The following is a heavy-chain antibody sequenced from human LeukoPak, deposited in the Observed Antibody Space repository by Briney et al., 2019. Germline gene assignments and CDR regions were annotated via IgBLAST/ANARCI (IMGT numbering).Heavy chain of an antibody. J-gene: IGHJ3*02. CDR2: IYYSGIT. CDR1: GGSISSDY. V-gene: IGHV4-59*01. Sequence: PSETLSLTCSVSGGSISSDYWSWIRQPPGKGLEWIGCIYYSGITKYNPSLKSRVTISVDTSKNQFSLRLSSVTAADTAVYYCARDYIAAAGDAFDIWGQGTMVTVCS. D-gene: IGHD6-25*01. CDR3: ARDYIAAAGDAFDI.